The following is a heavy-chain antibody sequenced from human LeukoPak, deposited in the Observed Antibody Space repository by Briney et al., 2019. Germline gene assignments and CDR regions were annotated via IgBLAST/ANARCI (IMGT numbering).Heavy chain of an antibody. Sequence: PEGSLRLSCAASGFTFSSYSMNWVRQAPGKGLEWVSSISSSSSYIYYADSVKGRFTISRDNAKNSLYLQMNSLRAEDTAVYYCARDEGIRGVLDYWGQGTLVTVSS. J-gene: IGHJ4*02. D-gene: IGHD3-3*02. V-gene: IGHV3-21*01. CDR3: ARDEGIRGVLDY. CDR1: GFTFSSYS. CDR2: ISSSSSYI.